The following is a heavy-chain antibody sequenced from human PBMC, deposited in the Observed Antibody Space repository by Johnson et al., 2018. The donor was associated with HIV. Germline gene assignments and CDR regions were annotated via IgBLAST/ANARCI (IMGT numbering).Heavy chain of an antibody. CDR2: IRYDGSDK. Sequence: QVQLVESGGGVVQPGGSLRLSCVASGFTFSRFGMHWVRQAPGKGLEWVAFIRYDGSDKYYADSVKGRFTISRDNSKNTLYLQMNSLRVEDTAVYYCAREESSSSRDGFDIWGQGTMVTVSS. D-gene: IGHD6-6*01. CDR1: GFTFSRFG. J-gene: IGHJ3*02. CDR3: AREESSSSRDGFDI. V-gene: IGHV3-30*02.